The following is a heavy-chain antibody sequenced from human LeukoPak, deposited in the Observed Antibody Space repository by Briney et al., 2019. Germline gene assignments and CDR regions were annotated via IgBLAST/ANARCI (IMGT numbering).Heavy chain of an antibody. J-gene: IGHJ4*02. D-gene: IGHD2-15*01. CDR2: IWYDGSNK. V-gene: IGHV3-33*01. CDR1: GFTFSSYG. CDR3: ARDPEGVCSLDY. Sequence: GRSLRLSCAASGFTFSSYGMHWVRQAPGKGLEWVAVIWYDGSNKYYADSVKGRFTISRDNSKNTLYLQMNSLRAEDTAVYYCARDPEGVCSLDYWGQGTLVTVSS.